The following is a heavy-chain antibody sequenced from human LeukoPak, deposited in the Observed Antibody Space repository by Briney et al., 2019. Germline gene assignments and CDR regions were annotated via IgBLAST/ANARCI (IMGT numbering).Heavy chain of an antibody. D-gene: IGHD3-10*01. Sequence: PSETLSLTCAVYGGSFSGYYWSWIRQPPGKGLEWSGEINQSGSTNYNPSLKSRVTISVATSKNQFSLKLSSVTAADTAVYYCARAPSVLISPYGSGSYSSYYYGMDVWGQGTTVTVSS. V-gene: IGHV4-34*01. CDR1: GGSFSGYY. J-gene: IGHJ6*02. CDR3: ARAPSVLISPYGSGSYSSYYYGMDV. CDR2: INQSGST.